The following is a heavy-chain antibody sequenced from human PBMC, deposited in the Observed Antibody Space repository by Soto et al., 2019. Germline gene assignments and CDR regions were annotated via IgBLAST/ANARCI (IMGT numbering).Heavy chain of an antibody. CDR2: INQDGSEK. Sequence: EVQLVESGGGLVQPGGSLRLSCAASGFTFSSYWMSWVRQAPGRGLEWVANINQDGSEKYYVDSVKGRFTISRDNAKNSLYLQMNSLRVEDTAVYYCARDLWSIADWGQGTLVTVSS. CDR1: GFTFSSYW. J-gene: IGHJ4*02. D-gene: IGHD2-15*01. CDR3: ARDLWSIAD. V-gene: IGHV3-7*01.